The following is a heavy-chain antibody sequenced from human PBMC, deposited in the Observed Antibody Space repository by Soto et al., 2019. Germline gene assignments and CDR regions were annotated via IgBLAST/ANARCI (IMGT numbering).Heavy chain of an antibody. CDR2: ISAYNGNT. CDR1: CYTFTIFG. D-gene: IGHD2-15*01. J-gene: IGHJ3*02. Sequence: QVQLVQSGAEVKKPGASVKVSCKASCYTFTIFGIIWVRQAPGQGLEWMGWISAYNGNTNYAENLQGRVTMTTDTATSTAYMELRSLRSDDTAVYYCARDHRGGTDAFDIWGQGKMVTVSS. CDR3: ARDHRGGTDAFDI. V-gene: IGHV1-18*01.